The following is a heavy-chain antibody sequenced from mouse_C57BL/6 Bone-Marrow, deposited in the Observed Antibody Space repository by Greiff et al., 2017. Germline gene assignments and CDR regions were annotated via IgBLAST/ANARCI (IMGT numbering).Heavy chain of an antibody. CDR3: AREELYYGNFYAMDY. CDR1: GYTFTSYW. CDR2: IDPSDSST. J-gene: IGHJ4*01. V-gene: IGHV1-59*01. D-gene: IGHD2-1*01. Sequence: VQLQQPGAELVRPGTSVKLSCKASGYTFTSYWMHWVKQRPGQGLEWIGVIDPSDSSTNYNQKFKGKATLTVDPSSRQAYMQLSSLTSEDSAVYYGAREELYYGNFYAMDYWGQGTSVTVSS.